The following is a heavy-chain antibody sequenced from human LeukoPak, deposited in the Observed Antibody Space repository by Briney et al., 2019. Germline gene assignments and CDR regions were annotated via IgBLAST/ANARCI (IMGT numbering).Heavy chain of an antibody. Sequence: ASVKVSCKASGYTFTSYDINWVRQATGQGLEWMGWMNPNSGNTGYAQKFQGRVTVTTDTSTSTAYMELRSLRSDDTAVYYCARGMPFDYWGQGTLVTVSS. J-gene: IGHJ4*02. CDR1: GYTFTSYD. D-gene: IGHD2-2*01. CDR2: MNPNSGNT. V-gene: IGHV1-8*02. CDR3: ARGMPFDY.